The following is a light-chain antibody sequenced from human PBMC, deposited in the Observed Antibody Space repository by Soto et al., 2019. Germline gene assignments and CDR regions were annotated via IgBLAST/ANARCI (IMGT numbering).Light chain of an antibody. CDR2: GAS. CDR3: QQCNNWPPWT. Sequence: EIVMTQSPATLSVSPGERATLSCRASQSVSSNLAWYQQKPGQAPRLLIYGASTRATGIPARFSGSGSGTEFTLTLISLQSEDRAVYYCQQCNNWPPWTFGQGTKVEIK. CDR1: QSVSSN. V-gene: IGKV3-15*01. J-gene: IGKJ1*01.